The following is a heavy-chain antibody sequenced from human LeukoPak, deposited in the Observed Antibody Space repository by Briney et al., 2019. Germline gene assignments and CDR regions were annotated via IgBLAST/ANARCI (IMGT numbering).Heavy chain of an antibody. CDR3: ARRWNYGRNYYIDV. J-gene: IGHJ6*03. CDR2: INDRGRA. CDR1: GGSFSNYY. Sequence: SETLSLTCAVYGGSFSNYYWNWIRQTPGKGLEWLGEINDRGRANYNPSLMSRVTVSVDTSKNQFPLRLTSVTATDTAIYYCARRWNYGRNYYIDVWGKGATVSVSS. V-gene: IGHV4-34*01. D-gene: IGHD1-7*01.